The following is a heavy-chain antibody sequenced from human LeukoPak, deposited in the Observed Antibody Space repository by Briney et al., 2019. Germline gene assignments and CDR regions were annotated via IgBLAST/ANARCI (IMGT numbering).Heavy chain of an antibody. CDR3: ARALSIQLWLLFDY. V-gene: IGHV1-8*03. CDR2: MNPNSGNT. CDR1: GYTFTSYD. Sequence: GASVKVSCKASGYTFTSYDINWVRQATGQGLEWMGWMNPNSGNTGYAQKFQGRVTITRNTSISTAYMELSRLRSDDTAVYYCARALSIQLWLLFDYWGQGTLVTVSS. J-gene: IGHJ4*02. D-gene: IGHD5-18*01.